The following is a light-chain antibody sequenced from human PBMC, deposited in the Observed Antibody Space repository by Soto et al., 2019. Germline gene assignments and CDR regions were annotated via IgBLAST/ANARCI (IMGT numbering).Light chain of an antibody. CDR1: QSVGSNY. J-gene: IGKJ1*01. Sequence: EIVLTHFPGTLSLSPWEIATLSCGASQSVGSNYLAWYQQRPGQPPNLLIYGASNRATGIPDRFSGGGSGTDFTLTITGLEREDFGVYYRQQYDTSPETFGPGTKVDIK. CDR2: GAS. CDR3: QQYDTSPET. V-gene: IGKV3-20*01.